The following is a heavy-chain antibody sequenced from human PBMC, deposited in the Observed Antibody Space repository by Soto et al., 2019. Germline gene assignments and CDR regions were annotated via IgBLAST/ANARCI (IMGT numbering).Heavy chain of an antibody. CDR2: ITPFNGNT. CDR1: GYTFTSYA. CDR3: ATGDYYYGMDV. Sequence: SVKVSCKASGYTFTSYAMHWVRQAPGQALEWMGWITPFNGNTNYAQKFQDRVTITRDRSMSTAYMELSSLRSEDTAMYYCATGDYYYGMDVWGQGTTFTVSS. J-gene: IGHJ6*02. V-gene: IGHV1-45*02.